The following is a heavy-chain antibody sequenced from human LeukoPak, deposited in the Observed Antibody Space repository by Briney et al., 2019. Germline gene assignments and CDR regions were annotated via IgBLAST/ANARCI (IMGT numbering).Heavy chain of an antibody. V-gene: IGHV4-61*01. Sequence: SETLSLTCTVSGGSVSSGSYYWSWIRQPPGKGLEWIGYIYYSGSTNYNPSLKRRVTISVDTSKNQFSLKLSSVTAADTAVYYCARFCGGDCYSAVHAFDIWGQGTMVTVSS. CDR2: IYYSGST. D-gene: IGHD2-21*02. J-gene: IGHJ3*02. CDR1: GGSVSSGSYY. CDR3: ARFCGGDCYSAVHAFDI.